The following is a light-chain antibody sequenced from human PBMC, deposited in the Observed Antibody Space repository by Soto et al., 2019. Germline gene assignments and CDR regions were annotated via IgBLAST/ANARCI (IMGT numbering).Light chain of an antibody. Sequence: QSVLTQPPSVSAAPGQKVTISCSGSSANIGSNYVSWYQQLPGTAPKLVIYDSDRRPSEIPDRFSGSKSGTSATLDITGRQTGDEADYYCVALDGRLSVVLFGGGTKLTVL. CDR2: DSD. V-gene: IGLV1-51*01. CDR3: VALDGRLSVVL. J-gene: IGLJ2*01. CDR1: SANIGSNY.